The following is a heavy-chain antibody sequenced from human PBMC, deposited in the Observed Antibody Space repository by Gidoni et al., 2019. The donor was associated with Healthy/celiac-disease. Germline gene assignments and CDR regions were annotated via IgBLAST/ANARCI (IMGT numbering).Heavy chain of an antibody. J-gene: IGHJ5*02. CDR3: AREGYCSGGSCYSGNWFDP. CDR2: IYYSGST. D-gene: IGHD2-15*01. Sequence: QVQLQESGPGLVKPSETLSLTCTVSGGSVSSGSYYWSWIRQPPGKGLEWIGYIYYSGSTHYNPSLKIRVTISVDTSKNQFSLKLSSVTAADTAVYYCAREGYCSGGSCYSGNWFDPWGQGTLVTVSS. CDR1: GGSVSSGSYY. V-gene: IGHV4-61*01.